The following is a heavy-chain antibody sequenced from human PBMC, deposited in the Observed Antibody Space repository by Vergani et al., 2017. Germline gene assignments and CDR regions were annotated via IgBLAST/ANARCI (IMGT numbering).Heavy chain of an antibody. J-gene: IGHJ3*02. CDR1: GFMSSNYW. CDR2: IKQDGSEK. V-gene: IGHV3-7*01. Sequence: EVQLVESGGGLVQPGGSLRLSCAASGFMSSNYWRNWVRQAPGKGLEWVANIKQDGSEKYYLDSVRGRSTFTRDNAKNSLYLQMNSLRAEDTAVYHCAGPSAPGASDAPDIWGQGTMVTVSS. CDR3: AGPSAPGASDAPDI. D-gene: IGHD4-17*01.